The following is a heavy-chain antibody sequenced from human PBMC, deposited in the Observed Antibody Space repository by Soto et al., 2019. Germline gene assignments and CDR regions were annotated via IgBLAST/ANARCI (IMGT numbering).Heavy chain of an antibody. D-gene: IGHD6-19*01. Sequence: ASVKVSCKASGYTFTSYDIYWVRQATGQGLEWMGWMNPNTGNSGYAQKFQGRVTITSDTSISTAHMELSSLRSEDTAVYYCATRAETNGWSCFGADKYYFDYWGQGTLVTVSS. V-gene: IGHV1-8*01. CDR2: MNPNTGNS. CDR1: GYTFTSYD. CDR3: ATRAETNGWSCFGADKYYFDY. J-gene: IGHJ4*02.